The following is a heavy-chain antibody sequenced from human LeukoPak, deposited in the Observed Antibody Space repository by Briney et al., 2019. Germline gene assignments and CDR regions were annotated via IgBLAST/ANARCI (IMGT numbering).Heavy chain of an antibody. CDR2: ISYDGSNK. V-gene: IGHV3-30-3*01. CDR1: GFTFSSYA. D-gene: IGHD3-22*01. Sequence: GRSLSLSCAASGFTFSSYAMHWVRQAPGKGLEWVAVISYDGSNKYYANSVKGRFTISRDNSKNTLYLQMNSLRAEDTAAYYCASPKLDYYDSSGYYSPFDYWGQGTLVTVSS. CDR3: ASPKLDYYDSSGYYSPFDY. J-gene: IGHJ4*02.